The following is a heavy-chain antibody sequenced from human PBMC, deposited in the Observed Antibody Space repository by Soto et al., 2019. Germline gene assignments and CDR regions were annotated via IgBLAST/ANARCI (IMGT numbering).Heavy chain of an antibody. CDR2: IYWDDDK. CDR1: GFSLTTSGVG. Sequence: QITLNESGPTQVKPRQTLTLTCTFSGFSLTTSGVGVGWIRQSPGKAPEWHALIYWDDDKRYSPSLKSRLTITNDTSKNQGVLTMADLDPTDTATYYCAHRVLRTVFGLVTTTAIYFNFWGQGTPVAVSS. D-gene: IGHD3-3*01. V-gene: IGHV2-5*02. J-gene: IGHJ4*02. CDR3: AHRVLRTVFGLVTTTAIYFNF.